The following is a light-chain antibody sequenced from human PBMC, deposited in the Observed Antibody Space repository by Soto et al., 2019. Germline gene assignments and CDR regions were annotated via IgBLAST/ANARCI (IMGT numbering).Light chain of an antibody. J-gene: IGLJ1*01. CDR2: DVN. CDR3: CSFAGTYTYV. V-gene: IGLV2-11*01. CDR1: SSDVGGSNF. Sequence: QSALTQPASVSDSPGQSITISCTGTSSDVGGSNFVSWYQQHPGKAPKLMIYDVNKRPSGVPDRFSGSKSGKTASLTISGLQAEDEADYYCCSFAGTYTYVFGTGTKLTVL.